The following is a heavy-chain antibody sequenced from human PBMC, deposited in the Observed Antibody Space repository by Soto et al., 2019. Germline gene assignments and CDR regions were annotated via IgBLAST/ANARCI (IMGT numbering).Heavy chain of an antibody. J-gene: IGHJ5*02. V-gene: IGHV4-30-4*01. D-gene: IGHD2-2*01. CDR1: GGSISSGDYY. Sequence: QVQLQESGPGLVKPSQTLSLTCTVSGGSISSGDYYWSWIRQPPGKGLEWIGYIYYSGSTYYNQSLKSRFTISVDTPKNHVSLKPSSVTAADTAVYYCATERPDGTRLDPWRQGTLVTVSS. CDR2: IYYSGST. CDR3: ATERPDGTRLDP.